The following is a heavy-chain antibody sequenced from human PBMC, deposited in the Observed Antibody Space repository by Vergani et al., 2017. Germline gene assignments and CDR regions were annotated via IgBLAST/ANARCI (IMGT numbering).Heavy chain of an antibody. CDR1: GGSISSSSYY. Sequence: QLQLQESGPGLVKPSETLSLTCTVSGGSISSSSYYWGWIRQPPGKGLEWIGYIYYSGSTYYNPYLKSRVTISVDTSKNQFSLKLSSVTAADTAVYYCARGNDYGDRWGQGTLVTVSS. CDR2: IYYSGST. D-gene: IGHD4-17*01. J-gene: IGHJ5*02. V-gene: IGHV4-39*07. CDR3: ARGNDYGDR.